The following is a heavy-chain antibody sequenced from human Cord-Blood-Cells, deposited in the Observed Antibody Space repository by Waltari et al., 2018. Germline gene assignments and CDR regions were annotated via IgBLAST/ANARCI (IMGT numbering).Heavy chain of an antibody. CDR3: ARTPVYSSGWYYFDY. V-gene: IGHV2-26*01. D-gene: IGHD6-19*01. J-gene: IGHJ4*02. CDR1: GFSLSNARMG. Sequence: QVTLKESGPVLVKPTETLTLTCTVSGFSLSNARMGVIWIRQPPGKALEWLAHIFSNDEKSYSTSLKSRLTISKDTSKSQVVLTMTNMDPVDTATYYCARTPVYSSGWYYFDYWGQGTLVTVSS. CDR2: IFSNDEK.